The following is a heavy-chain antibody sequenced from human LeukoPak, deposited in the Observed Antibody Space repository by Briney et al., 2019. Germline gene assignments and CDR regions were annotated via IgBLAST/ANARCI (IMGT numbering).Heavy chain of an antibody. J-gene: IGHJ4*02. D-gene: IGHD3-10*01. CDR3: ARSMVRGVILFDY. Sequence: SVKVSCTASGGTFSSYAISWVRQAPGQGLEWMGRIIPILGIANYAQKFQGRVTITADKSTSTAYMELSSLRSEDTAVYYCARSMVRGVILFDYWGQGTLVTVSS. CDR1: GGTFSSYA. CDR2: IIPILGIA. V-gene: IGHV1-69*04.